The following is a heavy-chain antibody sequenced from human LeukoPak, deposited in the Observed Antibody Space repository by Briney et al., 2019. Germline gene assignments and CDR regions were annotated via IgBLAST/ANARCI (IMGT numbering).Heavy chain of an antibody. D-gene: IGHD3/OR15-3a*01. J-gene: IGHJ4*02. Sequence: KPSETPSLTCTFSGGSISSSSYYWGRIRQPPGKGLEWIGSIYYSGSTYYNPSLKSRVTISVDTSKNQFSLKLSSVAAADTAVYYCARHPLDYYFDYWGQGTLVTVSS. V-gene: IGHV4-39*01. CDR1: GGSISSSSYY. CDR2: IYYSGST. CDR3: ARHPLDYYFDY.